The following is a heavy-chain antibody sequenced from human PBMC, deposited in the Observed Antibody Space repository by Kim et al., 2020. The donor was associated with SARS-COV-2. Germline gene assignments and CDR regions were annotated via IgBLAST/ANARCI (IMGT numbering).Heavy chain of an antibody. CDR3: ARLQVNYDFWSGDRYYYGMDV. D-gene: IGHD3-3*01. J-gene: IGHJ6*02. CDR1: GGSISSSSYY. V-gene: IGHV4-39*01. CDR2: IYYSGST. Sequence: SETLSLTCTVSGGSISSSSYYWGWIRQPPGKGLEWIGSIYYSGSTYYNPSLKSRVTISVDTSKNQFSLKLSSVTAADTAVYYCARLQVNYDFWSGDRYYYGMDVWGQGTTVTVSS.